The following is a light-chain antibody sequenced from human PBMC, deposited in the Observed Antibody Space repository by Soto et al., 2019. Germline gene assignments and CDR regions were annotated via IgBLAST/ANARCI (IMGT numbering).Light chain of an antibody. J-gene: IGKJ4*01. V-gene: IGKV3-15*01. CDR1: QYVSSN. Sequence: EIVLTQSPSTLSVSPGERATLSCRASQYVSSNLAWYQQKPGQAPRLLIYGASTRATGMPASFSGSGSGTEFTLTISSLQSEDFAVYYCQQYNNWPPLTFGGGTKVEIK. CDR2: GAS. CDR3: QQYNNWPPLT.